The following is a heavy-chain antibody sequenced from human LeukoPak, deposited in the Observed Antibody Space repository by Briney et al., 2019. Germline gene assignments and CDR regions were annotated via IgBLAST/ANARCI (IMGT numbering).Heavy chain of an antibody. Sequence: PSETLSLTYAVSGYPISSGYYWGWIRQPPGKGLEWIGSIYHSGSTYYNPSLKSRVTISVDTSKNQFSLKLSSVTAADTAVYYCARRDSSGCNDYWGQGTLVTVSS. J-gene: IGHJ4*02. D-gene: IGHD6-19*01. CDR2: IYHSGST. CDR1: GYPISSGYY. V-gene: IGHV4-38-2*01. CDR3: ARRDSSGCNDY.